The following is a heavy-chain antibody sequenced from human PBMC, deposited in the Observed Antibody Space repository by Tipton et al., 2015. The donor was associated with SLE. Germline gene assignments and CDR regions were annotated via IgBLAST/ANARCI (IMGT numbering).Heavy chain of an antibody. J-gene: IGHJ3*02. Sequence: TLSLTCSVSGVSIGSTSYYWAWIRQPPGKGPAWIGSIYYSGSTYYNPSLKSRVTISVDTSKNQFSLKLSSVTAADTAVYYCASTNIPGAFDIWGQGTMVTVSS. CDR3: ASTNIPGAFDI. D-gene: IGHD2/OR15-2a*01. CDR1: GVSIGSTSYY. V-gene: IGHV4-39*07. CDR2: IYYSGST.